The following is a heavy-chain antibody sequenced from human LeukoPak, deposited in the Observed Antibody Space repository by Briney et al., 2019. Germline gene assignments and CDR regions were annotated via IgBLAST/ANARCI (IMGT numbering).Heavy chain of an antibody. CDR2: IYHSGST. Sequence: PSETLSLTCTVSGDSISTYYWSWIRQSPGKGLEWIGYIYHSGSTKYNPSLKSRVTISVDTSKKQFSLRLSSVTAADTAVYYCASVRRGFGEFSKYYSYYYMDVWGKGTTVTISS. J-gene: IGHJ6*03. D-gene: IGHD3-10*01. CDR3: ASVRRGFGEFSKYYSYYYMDV. CDR1: GDSISTYY. V-gene: IGHV4-4*09.